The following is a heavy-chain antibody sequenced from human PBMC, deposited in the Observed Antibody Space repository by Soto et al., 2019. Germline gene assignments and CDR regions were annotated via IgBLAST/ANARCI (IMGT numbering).Heavy chain of an antibody. CDR3: ARAAQTRNHWNDLGNWFDP. CDR2: IVPFFGTT. Sequence: QVQLVQSGAEVKKPGSSVKVSCKCSGGTFSTYAVSWVRQSPGHGLEWMGGIVPFFGTTNYAQKFQGRLTITADESTSTAYTELNHLTAADTAVYFCARAAQTRNHWNDLGNWFDPWGQGTLVTVSS. V-gene: IGHV1-69*01. J-gene: IGHJ5*02. D-gene: IGHD1-1*01. CDR1: GGTFSTYA.